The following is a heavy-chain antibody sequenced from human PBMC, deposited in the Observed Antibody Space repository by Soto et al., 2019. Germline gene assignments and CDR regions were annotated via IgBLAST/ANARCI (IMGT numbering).Heavy chain of an antibody. CDR2: LNPSNGIT. V-gene: IGHV1-18*01. CDR1: GFIFTTYT. Sequence: ASVKVSCKASGFIFTTYTVTWVRQAPGQGLEWMGWLNPSNGITKTAQSLQGRVTLTTDTSTGTAYMELRSLRSDDTAIYYCARDPGAATFDYWGQGTLVTVSS. J-gene: IGHJ4*01. CDR3: ARDPGAATFDY. D-gene: IGHD1-26*01.